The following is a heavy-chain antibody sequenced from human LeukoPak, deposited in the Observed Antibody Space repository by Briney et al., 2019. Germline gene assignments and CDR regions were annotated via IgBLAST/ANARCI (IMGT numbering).Heavy chain of an antibody. J-gene: IGHJ4*02. CDR3: ARAMGGTGFDY. CDR2: IDSDGSST. Sequence: GGSLRLSCAASGFTFSSYWMHWVRQAPGKGLVWVSRIDSDGSSTRYADSVKGRFTISRDNAENTVYLQMNSLRAEDTAVYYCARAMGGTGFDYWGQGTLVTVSS. CDR1: GFTFSSYW. D-gene: IGHD5-18*01. V-gene: IGHV3-74*01.